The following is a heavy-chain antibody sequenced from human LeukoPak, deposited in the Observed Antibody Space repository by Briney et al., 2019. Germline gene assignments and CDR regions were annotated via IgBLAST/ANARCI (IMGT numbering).Heavy chain of an antibody. J-gene: IGHJ4*02. D-gene: IGHD2-15*01. CDR1: GFTFSSYY. Sequence: GGSLRLSCAASGFTFSSYYMTWVRQAPGKGLEWVATIKDDGSEDYYLDSVKGRFTISRDNAKSSMWLQMSSLRAEDTAVYYCARDQTPFYWGQGTLVTVSS. CDR3: ARDQTPFY. V-gene: IGHV3-7*01. CDR2: IKDDGSED.